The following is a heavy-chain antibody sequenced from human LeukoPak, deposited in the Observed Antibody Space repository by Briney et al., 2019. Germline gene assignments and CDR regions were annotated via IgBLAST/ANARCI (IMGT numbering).Heavy chain of an antibody. CDR1: GGSISSSSYY. D-gene: IGHD3-22*01. Sequence: SETLSLTCTVSGGSISSSSYYWGWIRQPAGKGLEWIGSIYYSGSTYYNPSLKSRVTISVDTSKNQFSLKLSSVTAADTAVYYCSGTYYYDSSGYSGTYHAFDIWGQGTMVTVSS. J-gene: IGHJ3*02. V-gene: IGHV4-39*01. CDR3: SGTYYYDSSGYSGTYHAFDI. CDR2: IYYSGST.